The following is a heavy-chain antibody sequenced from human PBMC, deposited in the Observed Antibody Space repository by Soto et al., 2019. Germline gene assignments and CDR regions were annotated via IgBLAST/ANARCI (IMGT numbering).Heavy chain of an antibody. CDR3: ARLRLGKAMALRSFEY. J-gene: IGHJ4*02. V-gene: IGHV5-51*01. CDR2: IYPGDSDT. D-gene: IGHD5-18*01. CDR1: GYSFTSYW. Sequence: GESLKISCKGSGYSFTSYWIGWVRQMPGKGLEWMGIIYPGDSDTRYSPSFQGQVTISADKSISTAYLQWSSLKASDTAMSYCARLRLGKAMALRSFEYWGQGTLVTVSS.